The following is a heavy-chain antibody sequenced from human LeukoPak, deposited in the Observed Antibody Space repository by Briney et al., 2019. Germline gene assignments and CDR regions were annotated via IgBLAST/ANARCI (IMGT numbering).Heavy chain of an antibody. CDR1: EFSVGSNY. D-gene: IGHD3-22*01. Sequence: PGGSLRLSCAASEFSVGSNYMTWVRQAPGKGLEWVSLIYSGGSTYYADSVKGRFTISRDNSKNTLYLQMNSLRAEDTAVYYCAGGLFLSGYLDAFDIWGQGTVVTVSS. CDR2: IYSGGST. J-gene: IGHJ3*02. V-gene: IGHV3-66*01. CDR3: AGGLFLSGYLDAFDI.